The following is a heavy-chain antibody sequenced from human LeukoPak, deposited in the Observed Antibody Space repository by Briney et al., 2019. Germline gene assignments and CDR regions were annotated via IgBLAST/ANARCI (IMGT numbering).Heavy chain of an antibody. CDR1: GFTFSSYA. J-gene: IGHJ4*02. Sequence: GGSLRLSCAASGFTFSSYAMSWVRQAPGKGLEWVSGISDSGGSTYYADSVKGRFTISRDNSKNTLYLQMNSLSADDTAMYYCANEIRPNDYWGQGTLVTVSS. CDR3: ANEIRPNDY. V-gene: IGHV3-23*01. CDR2: ISDSGGST. D-gene: IGHD4-17*01.